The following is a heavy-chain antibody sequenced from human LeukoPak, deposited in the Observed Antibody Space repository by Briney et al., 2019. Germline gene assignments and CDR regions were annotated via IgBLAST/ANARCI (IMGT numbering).Heavy chain of an antibody. Sequence: SETLSLTCTVSGDSIRGDNYYWTWIRQPAGKGLEWIGRIYTSGSTNYNPSLKSRVTMSVDTSKNQFSLKLSSVTAADTAVYYCARLMGGYYYYMDVWGKGTTVTVSS. J-gene: IGHJ6*03. CDR1: GDSIRGDNYY. CDR2: IYTSGST. V-gene: IGHV4-61*02. CDR3: ARLMGGYYYYMDV. D-gene: IGHD2-8*01.